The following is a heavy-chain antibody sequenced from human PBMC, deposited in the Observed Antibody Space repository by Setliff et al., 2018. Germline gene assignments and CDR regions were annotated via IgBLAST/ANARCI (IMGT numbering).Heavy chain of an antibody. CDR2: INPKTGGT. CDR3: ATSYSGSYYGY. Sequence: ASVKVSCKTSGYAFTDNYIHWVRQAPGQGLEWMGWINPKTGGTNLAQKFQGRVTMTEDTSTDTAYMELSSLRSEDTAVYYCATSYSGSYYGYWGQGTLVTVSS. CDR1: GYAFTDNY. D-gene: IGHD1-26*01. J-gene: IGHJ4*02. V-gene: IGHV1-2*02.